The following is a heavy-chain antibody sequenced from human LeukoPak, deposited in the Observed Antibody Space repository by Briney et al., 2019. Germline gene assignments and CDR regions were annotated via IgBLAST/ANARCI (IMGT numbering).Heavy chain of an antibody. CDR3: ARDRGYSGYDKRGAQDY. J-gene: IGHJ4*02. Sequence: AASVTVSCKASGYTFTSYGISWVRQAPGQGLEWMGWISAYNGNTNYAQKLQGRVTMTTDTSTSTAYMELRSLRSDDTAVYYCARDRGYSGYDKRGAQDYWGQGTLVTVSS. CDR1: GYTFTSYG. V-gene: IGHV1-18*01. D-gene: IGHD5-12*01. CDR2: ISAYNGNT.